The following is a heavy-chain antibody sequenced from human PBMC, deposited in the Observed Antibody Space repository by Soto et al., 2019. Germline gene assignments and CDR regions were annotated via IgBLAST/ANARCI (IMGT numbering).Heavy chain of an antibody. Sequence: SVKVSCKVSGYTLTELSMHWVRQAPGKGLEWMGGFDPEDGETIYAQKFQGRVTMTEDTSTDTAYMELSSLRSEDTAVYYCATDLDSGYVSDYWGQGTLVTVSS. D-gene: IGHD5-12*01. CDR3: ATDLDSGYVSDY. CDR1: GYTLTELS. CDR2: FDPEDGET. V-gene: IGHV1-24*01. J-gene: IGHJ4*02.